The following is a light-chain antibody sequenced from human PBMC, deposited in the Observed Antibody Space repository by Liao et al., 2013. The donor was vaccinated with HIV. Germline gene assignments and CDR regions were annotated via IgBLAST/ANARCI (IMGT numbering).Light chain of an antibody. CDR1: NIGSKS. V-gene: IGLV3-21*04. CDR2: YDT. J-gene: IGLJ3*02. CDR3: QVSFSGSDNWV. Sequence: SYELTQPPSVSVAPGKTARITCGGNNIGSKSVHWYQLRPGQAPVLVIYYDTNRPSGIPERFSGSNSGNTATLTILRVEAGDEADYYCQVSFSGSDNWVFGGGTKLTVL.